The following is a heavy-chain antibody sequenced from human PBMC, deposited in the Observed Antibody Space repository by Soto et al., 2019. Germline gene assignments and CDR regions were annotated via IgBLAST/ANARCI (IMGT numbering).Heavy chain of an antibody. D-gene: IGHD5-18*01. CDR3: ATINKGGGYSYGYDSYYGMDV. J-gene: IGHJ6*02. Sequence: VRQAPGKGLECMGGFDPEDGETIYAQKFQGRVTMTEDTSTDTAYMELSSLRSEDTAVYYCATINKGGGYSYGYDSYYGMDVWGQGTTVTVSS. V-gene: IGHV1-24*01. CDR2: FDPEDGET.